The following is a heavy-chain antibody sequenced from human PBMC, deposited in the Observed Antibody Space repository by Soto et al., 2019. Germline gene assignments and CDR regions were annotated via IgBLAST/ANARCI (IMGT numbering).Heavy chain of an antibody. CDR1: GFSFSNQA. D-gene: IGHD3-10*01. J-gene: IGHJ5*02. CDR3: GPQIMWYGELPNFLT. Sequence: VGSLRLSCATSGFSFSNQALSCVRHSPGKGLEWVSTISANSGSTYYAASVKGRFNISRDNSKNTLDLQMNSLRAEDTAVYYCGPQIMWYGELPNFLTWGQGTLVHVS. V-gene: IGHV3-23*01. CDR2: ISANSGST.